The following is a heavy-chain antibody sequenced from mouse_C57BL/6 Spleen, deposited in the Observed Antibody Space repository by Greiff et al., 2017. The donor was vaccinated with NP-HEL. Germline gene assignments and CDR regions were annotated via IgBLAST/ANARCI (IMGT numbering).Heavy chain of an antibody. CDR1: GFNIKNTY. CDR2: IDPANGNT. CDR3: ASGVYYYGSSYEGYYAMDY. Sequence: EVQLQQSVAELVRPGASVKLSCTASGFNIKNTYMHWVKQRPEQGLEWIGRIDPANGNTKYAPKFQGKATITADTSSNTAYLPRSSLTSEDTASYYCASGVYYYGSSYEGYYAMDYWGQGTSVTVSS. J-gene: IGHJ4*01. V-gene: IGHV14-3*01. D-gene: IGHD1-1*01.